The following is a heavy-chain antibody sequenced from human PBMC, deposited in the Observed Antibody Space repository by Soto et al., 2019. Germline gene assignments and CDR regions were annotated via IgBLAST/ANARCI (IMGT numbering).Heavy chain of an antibody. D-gene: IGHD6-13*01. CDR2: IYHSGST. Sequence: ASETLSLTCAVSGGSISSSNWWSWVRQPPGKGLEWIGEIYHSGSTNYNPSLKSRVTISVDKSKNHFSLKLSSVTAADTAVYYCARDMAAAGLGLDYWGQGTLVTVSS. J-gene: IGHJ4*02. V-gene: IGHV4-4*02. CDR3: ARDMAAAGLGLDY. CDR1: GGSISSSNW.